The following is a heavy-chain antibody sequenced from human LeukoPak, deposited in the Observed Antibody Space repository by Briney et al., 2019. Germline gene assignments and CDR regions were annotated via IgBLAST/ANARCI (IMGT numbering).Heavy chain of an antibody. Sequence: GGSLRLSCAASGFTFSSYSMNWVRQAPGKGLEWVSSISSSSSYIYYADSVKGRFTISRDNAKNSLYLQMNSLRAEDTAIYYCARDAAYGYDRFDYWGQGTQVTVSS. D-gene: IGHD5-18*01. CDR3: ARDAAYGYDRFDY. CDR1: GFTFSSYS. V-gene: IGHV3-21*01. J-gene: IGHJ4*02. CDR2: ISSSSSYI.